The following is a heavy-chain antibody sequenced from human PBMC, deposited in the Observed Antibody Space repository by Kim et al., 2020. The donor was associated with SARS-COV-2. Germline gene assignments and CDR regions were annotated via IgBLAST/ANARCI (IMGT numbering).Heavy chain of an antibody. CDR3: ARGRGFKYYYGSGPRPWFDP. CDR2: INHSGST. Sequence: SETLSLTCAVYGGSFSGYYWSWIRQPPGKGLEWIGEINHSGSTNYNPSLKSRVTISVDTSKNQFSLKLSSVTAADTAVYYCARGRGFKYYYGSGPRPWFDPWGQGTLVTVSS. D-gene: IGHD3-10*01. V-gene: IGHV4-34*01. J-gene: IGHJ5*02. CDR1: GGSFSGYY.